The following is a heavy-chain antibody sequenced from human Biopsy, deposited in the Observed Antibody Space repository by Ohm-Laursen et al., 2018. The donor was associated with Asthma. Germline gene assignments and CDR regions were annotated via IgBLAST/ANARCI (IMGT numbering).Heavy chain of an antibody. CDR2: ISYDGSNK. CDR3: ARAGALIVGATMGY. D-gene: IGHD1-26*01. Sequence: SLRLSCAASGFTFSSYGMHWVRQAPGKGLEWVAVISYDGSNKYYADSVKGRFTISRDNSKNTLYLQMNSLRSEDTAVYYCARAGALIVGATMGYWGQGTLVTVSS. V-gene: IGHV3-30*03. J-gene: IGHJ4*02. CDR1: GFTFSSYG.